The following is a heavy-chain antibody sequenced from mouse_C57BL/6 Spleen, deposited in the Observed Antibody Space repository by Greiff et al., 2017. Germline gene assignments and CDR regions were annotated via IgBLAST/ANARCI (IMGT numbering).Heavy chain of an antibody. CDR1: GFYIKDYY. J-gene: IGHJ2*01. V-gene: IGHV14-1*01. CDR3: TTATVVAYYFDY. Sequence: VQLKESGAELVRPGASVKLSCTASGFYIKDYYMHWVKQRPEQGLEWIGRIDPEDGDTEYAPKFQGKATMTADTSSNTAYLQLSSLTSEDTAVYYCTTATVVAYYFDYWGQGTTLTVSS. CDR2: IDPEDGDT. D-gene: IGHD1-1*01.